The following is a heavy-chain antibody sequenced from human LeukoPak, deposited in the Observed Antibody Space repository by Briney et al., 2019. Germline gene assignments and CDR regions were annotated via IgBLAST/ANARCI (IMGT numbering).Heavy chain of an antibody. CDR2: IYYSGST. V-gene: IGHV4-61*08. Sequence: SETLSLTCTVSGGSISSGGYYWSWIRQHPGKGLEWIGYIYYSGSTNYNPSLKSRVTISVDTSKNQFSLKLSSVTAADTAVYYCARNYDSSGYYLNWGQRTLVTVSS. D-gene: IGHD3-22*01. CDR1: GGSISSGGYY. CDR3: ARNYDSSGYYLN. J-gene: IGHJ4*02.